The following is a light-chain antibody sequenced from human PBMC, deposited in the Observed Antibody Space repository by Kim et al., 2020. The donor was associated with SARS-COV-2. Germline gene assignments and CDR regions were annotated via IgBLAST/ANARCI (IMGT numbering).Light chain of an antibody. CDR1: QVFINW. Sequence: SASLGDRVTITCRASQVFINWLAWYQQKPGKAPKLLIHAASTLHTGVPSRFSGSGSETDFSLTITNLQPEDFATYYCQQSNSFPFTFGGGTKVDIK. J-gene: IGKJ4*01. CDR2: AAS. V-gene: IGKV1D-12*01. CDR3: QQSNSFPFT.